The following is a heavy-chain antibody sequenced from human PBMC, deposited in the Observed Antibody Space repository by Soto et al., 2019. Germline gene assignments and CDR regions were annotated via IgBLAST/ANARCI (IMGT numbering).Heavy chain of an antibody. CDR2: INPNSGAT. CDR3: ARPSGYYPYYFDD. D-gene: IGHD3-22*01. V-gene: IGHV1-2*04. CDR1: GYIFTNYY. J-gene: IGHJ4*02. Sequence: SVKVSCKTSGYIFTNYYIHWVRQAPGQGLEWMGWINPNSGATNYAQKFQDWVTMTRDTSISTAYMEVTRLRSDDTAVYYCARPSGYYPYYFDDWGQGSLVTVSS.